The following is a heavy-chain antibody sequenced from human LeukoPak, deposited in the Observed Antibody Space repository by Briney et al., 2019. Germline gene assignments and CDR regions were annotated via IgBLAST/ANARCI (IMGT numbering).Heavy chain of an antibody. V-gene: IGHV1-2*02. D-gene: IGHD1-14*01. CDR1: GYTFTGYY. J-gene: IGHJ5*02. CDR2: INPNSGGT. Sequence: GASVKVSCKSSGYTFTGYYMHWVRQAPVQGLEWMGWINPNSGGTNYAQKFQGRVTMTRDTSISTAYMELSRLRSDDTAVYYCAREPKAAHRRYNWFDPWGQGTLVTVSS. CDR3: AREPKAAHRRYNWFDP.